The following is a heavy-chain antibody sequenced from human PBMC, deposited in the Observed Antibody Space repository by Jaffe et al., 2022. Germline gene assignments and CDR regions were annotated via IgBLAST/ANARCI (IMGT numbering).Heavy chain of an antibody. CDR2: LRHDGSFE. CDR1: GFTFSTYH. J-gene: IGHJ2*01. CDR3: AKVGTAVADWYFDL. Sequence: QVQLVESGGRVVQPGGSLRLSCEASGFTFSTYHMHWVRQAPDKGLEWVAYLRHDGSFEHYADSVEGRFTITRDNSKNTLYLQMNSLRAEDTALYYCAKVGTAVADWYFDLWGRGTLVTVSS. D-gene: IGHD6-19*01. V-gene: IGHV3-30*02.